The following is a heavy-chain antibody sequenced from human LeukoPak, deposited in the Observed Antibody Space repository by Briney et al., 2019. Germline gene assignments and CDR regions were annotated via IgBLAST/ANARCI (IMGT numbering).Heavy chain of an antibody. D-gene: IGHD2-21*02. J-gene: IGHJ4*02. Sequence: GGSLRLSCAASGFTFSSYEMNWVRQAPGKGLEWVSYISSSGSTIYYADSVKGRFTISRDNAKNSLYLQMNSLRAEDTAVYYCAKDRVGLAVTACDYWGQGTLVTVSS. CDR1: GFTFSSYE. CDR2: ISSSGSTI. CDR3: AKDRVGLAVTACDY. V-gene: IGHV3-48*03.